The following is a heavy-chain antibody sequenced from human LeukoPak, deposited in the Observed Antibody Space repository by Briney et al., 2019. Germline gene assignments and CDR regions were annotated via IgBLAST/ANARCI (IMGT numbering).Heavy chain of an antibody. D-gene: IGHD1-26*01. V-gene: IGHV1-69*13. J-gene: IGHJ6*02. CDR2: IIPIFGTA. Sequence: SVKVSCKASGGTFSSYAISWVRQAPGQGLEWMGGIIPIFGTASYAQKFQGRVTITADESTSTAYMELSSLRSEDTAVYYCARVRHDSGSYSGVPRGYYGMDVWGQGTTVTVSS. CDR3: ARVRHDSGSYSGVPRGYYGMDV. CDR1: GGTFSSYA.